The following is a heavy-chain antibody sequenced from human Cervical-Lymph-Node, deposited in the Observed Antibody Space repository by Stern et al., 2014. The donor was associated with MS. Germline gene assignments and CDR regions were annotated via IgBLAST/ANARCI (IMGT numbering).Heavy chain of an antibody. V-gene: IGHV1-69*01. Sequence: VQLEESGAAVTKPGSSVKVSCKASGGTFSKFPSSWVRHAPGQGLEWMGGIFPVFGTPTYAQEFRGRVTITADVSTSTVYMELSSLRSDDTAVYYCALSSETSDRWYSLGYDLWGQGTLVTVSS. J-gene: IGHJ5*02. CDR2: IFPVFGTP. CDR3: ALSSETSDRWYSLGYDL. D-gene: IGHD6-13*01. CDR1: GGTFSKFP.